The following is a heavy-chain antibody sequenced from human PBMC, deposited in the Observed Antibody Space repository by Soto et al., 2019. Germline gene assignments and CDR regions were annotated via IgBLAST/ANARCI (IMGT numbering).Heavy chain of an antibody. Sequence: SETLSLTCAVYGGSFSGYYWSWVRQPPGKGLEWIGEINHSGSTNYNPSLKSRVTISVDTPKNQFSLKLSSVTAADTAVYYGARHSRSWYRYLQHWGQGTLVTFSS. CDR1: GGSFSGYY. CDR2: INHSGST. V-gene: IGHV4-34*01. J-gene: IGHJ1*01. CDR3: ARHSRSWYRYLQH. D-gene: IGHD6-13*01.